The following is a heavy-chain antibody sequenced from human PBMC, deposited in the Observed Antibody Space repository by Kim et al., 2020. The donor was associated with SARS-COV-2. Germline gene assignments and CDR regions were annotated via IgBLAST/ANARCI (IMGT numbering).Heavy chain of an antibody. Sequence: ADSWKGRFTISRDNSKNTLYLQMNSLRPEDTAVYYCARANSGSYWGYFDYWGQGTLVTVSS. J-gene: IGHJ4*02. CDR3: ARANSGSYWGYFDY. D-gene: IGHD1-26*01. V-gene: IGHV3-30*01.